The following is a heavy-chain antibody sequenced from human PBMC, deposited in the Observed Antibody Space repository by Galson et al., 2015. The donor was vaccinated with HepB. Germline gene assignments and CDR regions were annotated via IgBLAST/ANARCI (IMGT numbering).Heavy chain of an antibody. Sequence: SVKASCKASGFPFSSYGISWLRQAPGQGLEWMGWISAYNGNTNYAPKFQDRFTMTTDTSMNTAYMELSSLRSDDTAVYYCARDGAPISDFGLYGMDVWGQGTTVTVSS. CDR3: ARDGAPISDFGLYGMDV. V-gene: IGHV1-18*01. D-gene: IGHD3/OR15-3a*01. CDR1: GFPFSSYG. J-gene: IGHJ6*02. CDR2: ISAYNGNT.